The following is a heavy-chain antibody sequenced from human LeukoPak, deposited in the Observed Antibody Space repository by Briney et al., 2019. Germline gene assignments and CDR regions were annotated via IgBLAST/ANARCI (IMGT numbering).Heavy chain of an antibody. CDR3: ARDGYSGYEFDY. V-gene: IGHV3-21*01. J-gene: IGHJ4*02. CDR1: GFTFSSYS. Sequence: TGGSLRLSCAASGFTFSSYSMNWVRQAPGKGLEWVSSISSSTIYIYYADSVKGRFTISRDNAKNSLYLQMNSLRAEDTAVYYCARDGYSGYEFDYWGQGTLVTVSS. D-gene: IGHD5-12*01. CDR2: ISSSTIYI.